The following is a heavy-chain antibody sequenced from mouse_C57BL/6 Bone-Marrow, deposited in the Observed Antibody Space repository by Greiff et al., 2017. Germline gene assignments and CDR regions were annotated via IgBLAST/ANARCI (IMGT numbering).Heavy chain of an antibody. Sequence: QVQLQQPGAELVKPGASVKLSCKASGYTFTSYWMQWVKQRPGQGLEWIGEIDPSDSYTSYNQKFKGKATLTVDTSSSTAYMQLSSLTSEDSAVYYCARRTTVVATNFDYWGQGTTLTVSS. V-gene: IGHV1-50*01. CDR3: ARRTTVVATNFDY. J-gene: IGHJ2*01. CDR2: IDPSDSYT. CDR1: GYTFTSYW. D-gene: IGHD1-1*01.